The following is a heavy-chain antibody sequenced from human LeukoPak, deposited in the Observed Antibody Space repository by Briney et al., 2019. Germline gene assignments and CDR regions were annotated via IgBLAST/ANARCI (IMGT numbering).Heavy chain of an antibody. V-gene: IGHV1-2*02. CDR2: INPNSGGT. CDR1: GYTFTGYY. D-gene: IGHD5-12*01. J-gene: IGHJ5*02. Sequence: ASVKVSCKASGYTFTGYYTHWVRQAPGQGLEWMGWINPNSGGTNYAQKFQGRVSMTRDTSISTAYMELSRLRSDDTAVYYCARALSYSGYDLSWFDPWGQGTLVTVSS. CDR3: ARALSYSGYDLSWFDP.